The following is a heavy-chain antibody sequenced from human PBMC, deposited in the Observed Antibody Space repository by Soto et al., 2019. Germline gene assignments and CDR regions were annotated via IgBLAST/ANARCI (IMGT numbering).Heavy chain of an antibody. CDR2: INAGNGNT. J-gene: IGHJ1*01. CDR3: ANSGCSSTSCYFAEYFQH. V-gene: IGHV1-3*01. D-gene: IGHD2-2*01. CDR1: GYTFTTYA. Sequence: ASVKVSCKPSGYTFTTYAMHCVRQAPGQRLEWMGWINAGNGNTKYSQKFQGRVTITRDTSASTAYMELSSLRSEDMAVYYCANSGCSSTSCYFAEYFQHWGQGTLVTVSS.